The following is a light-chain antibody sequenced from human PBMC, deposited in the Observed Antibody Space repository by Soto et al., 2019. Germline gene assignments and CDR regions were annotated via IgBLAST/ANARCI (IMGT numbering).Light chain of an antibody. V-gene: IGKV3-20*01. J-gene: IGKJ1*01. Sequence: EIVLTQSPATLSSSPGEIATLSFSASQSVRSYLAWYQQKPGQAPRLLIYDASNRAPGIPARFSGSGSGTDFTLTISRLEPEDFAVYYCQQYGSSSWTFGQGTKVDIK. CDR2: DAS. CDR1: QSVRSY. CDR3: QQYGSSSWT.